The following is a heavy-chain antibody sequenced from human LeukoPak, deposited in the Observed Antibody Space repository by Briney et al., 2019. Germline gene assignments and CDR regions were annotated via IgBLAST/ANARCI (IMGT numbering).Heavy chain of an antibody. Sequence: SVKVSCKASGGTFSSYVISWVRQAPGQGLEWMGRIIPILGIANYAQKFQGRVTITADKSMSTAYMELSSLRSEDTAVYYCASPPADYYDSRDYFDYWGQGTLVTVSS. CDR1: GGTFSSYV. CDR3: ASPPADYYDSRDYFDY. V-gene: IGHV1-69*04. CDR2: IIPILGIA. D-gene: IGHD3-22*01. J-gene: IGHJ4*02.